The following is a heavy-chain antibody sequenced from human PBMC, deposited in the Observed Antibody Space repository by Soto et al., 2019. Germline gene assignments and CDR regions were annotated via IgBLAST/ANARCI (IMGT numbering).Heavy chain of an antibody. V-gene: IGHV3-48*02. CDR1: GFTFSSYS. D-gene: IGHD3-16*02. Sequence: GGSLRLSCAASGFTFSSYSMNWVRQAPGKGLEWVSYISSSSSTIYYADSVKGRFTISRDNAKNSLYLQMNSLRDEDTAVYYCARDEIITFGGVIVRYRSYFDYWGQGTLVTVSS. CDR3: ARDEIITFGGVIVRYRSYFDY. CDR2: ISSSSSTI. J-gene: IGHJ4*02.